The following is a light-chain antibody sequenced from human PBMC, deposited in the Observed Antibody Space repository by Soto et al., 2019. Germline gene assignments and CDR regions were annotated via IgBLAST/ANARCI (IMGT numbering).Light chain of an antibody. Sequence: DIQMTQSPSTLSASVGDRVIITCRASQSVSSWLAWYQQKPGKVPNLLIYDASNLESGVPSRFSGSGSGTEFTLTIRSLQPDDFATYYCQQYQSSCTFGQGTKVEIQ. J-gene: IGKJ1*01. V-gene: IGKV1-5*01. CDR1: QSVSSW. CDR2: DAS. CDR3: QQYQSSCT.